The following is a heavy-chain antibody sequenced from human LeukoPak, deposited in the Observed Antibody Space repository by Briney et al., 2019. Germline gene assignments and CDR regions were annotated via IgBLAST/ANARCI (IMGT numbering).Heavy chain of an antibody. Sequence: GESLKISCKGSGYSFTSYWIGWVRQMPGKGLEWMGIIYPGDSDTRYSPSFQGQVTISADKSISTAYLQWSSLKASDTAMYYCARQRGGDSSSWYELFDPWGQGTLVTVSS. J-gene: IGHJ5*02. V-gene: IGHV5-51*01. CDR2: IYPGDSDT. D-gene: IGHD6-13*01. CDR3: ARQRGGDSSSWYELFDP. CDR1: GYSFTSYW.